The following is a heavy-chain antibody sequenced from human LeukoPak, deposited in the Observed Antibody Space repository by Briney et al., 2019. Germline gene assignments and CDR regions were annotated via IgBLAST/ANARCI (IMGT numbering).Heavy chain of an antibody. Sequence: PSETLSLTCTVSGGSITTRSYYWGWIRQPPGKGPEWIGSMHHSGSTYYNPSLKSRVTTSVDTSKNQFSLKLSSVTAADTAVYYCARDPGAYYDSSGYLNWFDPWGQGTLVTVSS. CDR1: GGSITTRSYY. D-gene: IGHD3-22*01. V-gene: IGHV4-39*07. CDR2: MHHSGST. CDR3: ARDPGAYYDSSGYLNWFDP. J-gene: IGHJ5*02.